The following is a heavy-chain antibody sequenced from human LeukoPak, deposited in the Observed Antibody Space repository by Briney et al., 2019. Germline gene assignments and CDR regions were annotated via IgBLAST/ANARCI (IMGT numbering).Heavy chain of an antibody. J-gene: IGHJ5*02. CDR3: ARHGLKHPGAPVVQLWHTNWFDP. D-gene: IGHD5-18*01. Sequence: PSETLSLTCTVSVGSISTTSYYWGWIRQPPGKGLEWIGSIYYSGSTYYNPSLKSRVTISVDTSKNQFSLKLSSVTAADTAVYYCARHGLKHPGAPVVQLWHTNWFDPWGQGTLVTVSS. V-gene: IGHV4-39*01. CDR1: VGSISTTSYY. CDR2: IYYSGST.